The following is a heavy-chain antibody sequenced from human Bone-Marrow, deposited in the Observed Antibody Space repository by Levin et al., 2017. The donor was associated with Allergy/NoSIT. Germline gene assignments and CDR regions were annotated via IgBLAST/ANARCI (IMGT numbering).Heavy chain of an antibody. CDR1: GYTFTSYD. CDR3: ARGVVKDLSAEFDY. Sequence: ASVKVSCKASGYTFTSYDINWVRQATGQGLEWMGWMNPNSGNTGYAQKFQGRVTMTRNTSISTAYMELSSLRSEDTAVYYCARGVVKDLSAEFDYWGQGTLVTVSS. CDR2: MNPNSGNT. J-gene: IGHJ4*02. D-gene: IGHD2-2*01. V-gene: IGHV1-8*01.